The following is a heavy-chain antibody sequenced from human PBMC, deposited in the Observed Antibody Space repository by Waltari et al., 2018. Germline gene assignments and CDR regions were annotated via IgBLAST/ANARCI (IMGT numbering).Heavy chain of an antibody. J-gene: IGHJ4*02. D-gene: IGHD6-19*01. CDR1: GGSFSGYY. CDR2: INHSGST. V-gene: IGHV4-34*01. CDR3: ARVPELAGNSLPDY. Sequence: QVQLQQWGAGLLKPSETLSLTCAVYGGSFSGYYWSWIRQPQGKGLDGIGEINHSGSTNYNPSLKSRVTISVDTSKNQFSLKLSSVTAADTAVYYCARVPELAGNSLPDYWGQGTLVTVSS.